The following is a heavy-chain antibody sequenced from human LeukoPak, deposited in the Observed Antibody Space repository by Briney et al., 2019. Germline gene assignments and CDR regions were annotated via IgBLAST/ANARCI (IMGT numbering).Heavy chain of an antibody. CDR1: GFTFSSYA. V-gene: IGHV3-23*01. CDR2: INSGGIST. D-gene: IGHD3-3*01. Sequence: GGALRLSCTASGFTFSSYAMSWVRQAPGKGLEWVSAINSGGISTYYADSVKGRFTISRDNSKNTLYLQMNSLRAEDTAVYYCASRTIFGVVPLKYYGMDVWGQGTTVTVSS. CDR3: ASRTIFGVVPLKYYGMDV. J-gene: IGHJ6*02.